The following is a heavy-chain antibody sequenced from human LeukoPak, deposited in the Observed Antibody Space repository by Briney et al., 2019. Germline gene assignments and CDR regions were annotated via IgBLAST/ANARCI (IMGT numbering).Heavy chain of an antibody. D-gene: IGHD6-19*01. CDR1: GFIFSDHY. CDR3: ARLGYSNGWYVDY. V-gene: IGHV3-72*01. CDR2: TRNKAHSYTT. J-gene: IGHJ4*02. Sequence: PGGSLRLSCAASGFIFSDHYIDWVRQAPGKGLEWVGRTRNKAHSYTTEYAASVKVRFTISRDDSKNSLCLQMTSLKTEDTAVYYCARLGYSNGWYVDYWGQGTLVTVSS.